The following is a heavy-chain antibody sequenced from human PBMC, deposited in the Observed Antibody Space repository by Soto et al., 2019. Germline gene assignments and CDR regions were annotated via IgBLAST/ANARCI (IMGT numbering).Heavy chain of an antibody. D-gene: IGHD2-15*01. CDR3: ARHSDCSGGSCYSEYFAVCNWFDP. CDR2: IYYSGST. J-gene: IGHJ5*02. Sequence: QLQLQESGPGLVKPSETLSLTCTVSGGSISSNNYYWGWIRQPPGKGLEWIGSIYYSGSTYSSPSLRSRVTISVDTSKNQFSLRLSSVTAADTAVYYCARHSDCSGGSCYSEYFAVCNWFDPWGQGTLVTVSS. CDR1: GGSISSNNYY. V-gene: IGHV4-39*01.